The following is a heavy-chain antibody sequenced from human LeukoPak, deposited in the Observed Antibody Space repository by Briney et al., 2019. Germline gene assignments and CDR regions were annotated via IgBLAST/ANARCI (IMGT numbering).Heavy chain of an antibody. CDR1: GFTYSSYE. V-gene: IGHV3-48*03. CDR3: ARDGANGSGSYYNPNPPNYYFYGMDV. J-gene: IGHJ6*02. CDR2: ISSSGSTI. D-gene: IGHD3-10*01. Sequence: PGGSLRLSCAASGFTYSSYEMNWVRQAPGKGLEWVSYISSSGSTIYYADSVKGRFTISRDNAKNSLYLQMNSLRAEDTAVYYCARDGANGSGSYYNPNPPNYYFYGMDVWGQGTTVTVSS.